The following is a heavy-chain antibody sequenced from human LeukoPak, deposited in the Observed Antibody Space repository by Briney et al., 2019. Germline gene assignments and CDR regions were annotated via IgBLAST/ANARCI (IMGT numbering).Heavy chain of an antibody. CDR1: GFTFSSYA. CDR2: ISGSGGST. J-gene: IGHJ4*02. CDR3: AKALTGPRGYFDY. Sequence: HPGGSLRLSCAASGFTFSSYAMSWVRQAPGKGLEWVSAISGSGGSTYYADSVKGRFTISRDNSKNTLYLQMNSLRAEDTAVYYCAKALTGPRGYFDYWGREPWSPSPQ. V-gene: IGHV3-23*01. D-gene: IGHD1-20*01.